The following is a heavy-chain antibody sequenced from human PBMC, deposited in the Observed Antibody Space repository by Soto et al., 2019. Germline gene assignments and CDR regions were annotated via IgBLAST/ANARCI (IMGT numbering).Heavy chain of an antibody. J-gene: IGHJ6*02. CDR3: ATGIEGWYQGRYYYGMDV. CDR1: GGSVSSGSYY. Sequence: QVQLQESGPGLVKPSETLSLTCTVSGGSVSSGSYYWSWIRQPPGKGLEWIGYIYYSGSTNYNPSLKSRVNISVDTSKNQCSLKLSSVTAAYTAVYYCATGIEGWYQGRYYYGMDVWGQGTTVTVSS. D-gene: IGHD6-19*01. CDR2: IYYSGST. V-gene: IGHV4-61*01.